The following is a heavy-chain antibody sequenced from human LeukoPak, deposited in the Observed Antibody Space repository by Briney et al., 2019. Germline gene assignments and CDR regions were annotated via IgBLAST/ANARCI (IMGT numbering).Heavy chain of an antibody. Sequence: PSRTLSLTCTVSGGSISSSNWWSWVRQPPGKGLEWIGEIYHSGSTNYNPSLKSRVTISVDKSKNQFSLKLTSVTAADTAMYYCARVMIAAAGIDYWGQGALVTVSS. CDR1: GGSISSSNW. CDR2: IYHSGST. V-gene: IGHV4-4*02. J-gene: IGHJ4*02. CDR3: ARVMIAAAGIDY. D-gene: IGHD6-13*01.